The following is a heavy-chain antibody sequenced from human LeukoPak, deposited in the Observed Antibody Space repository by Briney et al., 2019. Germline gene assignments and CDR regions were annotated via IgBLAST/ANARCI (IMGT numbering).Heavy chain of an antibody. CDR1: GFTFSSYA. CDR3: AREGRWGSGTPMGGAFDI. V-gene: IGHV3-30-3*01. D-gene: IGHD3-10*01. CDR2: ISYDGSNK. Sequence: GRSLRLSCAASGFTFSSYAMHWVRQAPGKGLEWVAVISYDGSNKYYADSVKGRFTISRDNSKNTLYLQMNSLRAEDTAVYYCAREGRWGSGTPMGGAFDIWGQGTMVTVSS. J-gene: IGHJ3*02.